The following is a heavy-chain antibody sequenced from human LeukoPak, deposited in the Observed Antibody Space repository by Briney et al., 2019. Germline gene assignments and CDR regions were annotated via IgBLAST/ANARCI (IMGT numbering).Heavy chain of an antibody. CDR1: GGSISSYY. Sequence: SEALSLTCTVSGGSISSYYWSWIRQPPGKGLEWIGNIYNSGSTNYNPSLKSRVTISVDSSKKQFSLKLISVTAADTAVYYCARQGGYASPFDYWGQGTLVTVTS. V-gene: IGHV4-59*08. D-gene: IGHD5-12*01. CDR2: IYNSGST. CDR3: ARQGGYASPFDY. J-gene: IGHJ4*02.